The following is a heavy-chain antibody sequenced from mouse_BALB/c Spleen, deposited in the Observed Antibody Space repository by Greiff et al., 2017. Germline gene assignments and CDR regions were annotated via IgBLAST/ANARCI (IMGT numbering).Heavy chain of an antibody. CDR1: GFTFSDYY. J-gene: IGHJ3*01. D-gene: IGHD2-1*01. CDR2: ISDGGSYT. CDR3: AREYGNYWFAY. Sequence: DVMLVESGGGLVKPGGSLKLSCAASGFTFSDYYMYWVRQTPEKRLEWVATISDGGSYTYYPDSVKGRFTISRDNAKNNLYLQMSSLKSEDTAMYYCAREYGNYWFAYWGQGTLVTVSA. V-gene: IGHV5-4*02.